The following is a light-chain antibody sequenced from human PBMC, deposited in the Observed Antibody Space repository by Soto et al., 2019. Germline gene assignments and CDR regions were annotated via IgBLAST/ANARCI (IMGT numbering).Light chain of an antibody. V-gene: IGKV1-5*03. Sequence: DIQMTQSPSTLSASVGDRVTITCRSSQSILSLLAWYQQKPGKAPKLRIYKTSSLQSGVPSRFSGAESGTEFTLTISSLQPEDFATYCCQQYNTYPWTFGHGTKVEVK. CDR2: KTS. J-gene: IGKJ1*01. CDR3: QQYNTYPWT. CDR1: QSILSL.